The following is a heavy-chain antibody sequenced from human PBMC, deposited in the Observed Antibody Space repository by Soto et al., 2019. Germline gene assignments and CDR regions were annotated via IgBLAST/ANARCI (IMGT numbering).Heavy chain of an antibody. V-gene: IGHV3-21*01. CDR2: ISHISTYI. CDR1: GFTFSSYH. Sequence: GGSLRLSCAGSGFTFSSYHMTWVRQAPAKELLSFSSISHISTYIHYAASVKGRFTISRDNTENSLYLQMNTLRAEDTAVYYCARGRLGFMVATVRSPYYYAMDVWGQGTTVTVSS. D-gene: IGHD5-12*01. J-gene: IGHJ6*02. CDR3: ARGRLGFMVATVRSPYYYAMDV.